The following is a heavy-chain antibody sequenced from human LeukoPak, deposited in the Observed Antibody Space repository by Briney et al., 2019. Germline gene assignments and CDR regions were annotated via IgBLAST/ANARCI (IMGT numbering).Heavy chain of an antibody. CDR1: GGSTSGYF. J-gene: IGHJ3*01. CDR2: INHSGST. Sequence: SETLSLTCDVSGGSTSGYFWSWIRQPPGKGPEWIGEINHSGSTKYIPSLKSRLTISVDTSKNQFSLKLTSVTAADTAVYYCARVDGFGESPLDAFDVWGQGTMVTVS. CDR3: ARVDGFGESPLDAFDV. V-gene: IGHV4-34*01. D-gene: IGHD3-10*01.